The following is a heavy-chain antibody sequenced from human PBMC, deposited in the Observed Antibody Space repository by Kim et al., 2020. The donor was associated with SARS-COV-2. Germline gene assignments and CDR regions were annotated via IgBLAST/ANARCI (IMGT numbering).Heavy chain of an antibody. CDR2: INPNSGGT. J-gene: IGHJ6*02. D-gene: IGHD1-26*01. CDR3: ARDAKYSGSYPYYYYGMDV. Sequence: ASVKVSCKASGYTFTGYYMHWVRQAPGQGLEWMGWINPNSGGTNYAQKFQGRVTMTRDTSISTAYMELSRLRSDDTAVYYCARDAKYSGSYPYYYYGMDVWGQGTTVTVSS. CDR1: GYTFTGYY. V-gene: IGHV1-2*02.